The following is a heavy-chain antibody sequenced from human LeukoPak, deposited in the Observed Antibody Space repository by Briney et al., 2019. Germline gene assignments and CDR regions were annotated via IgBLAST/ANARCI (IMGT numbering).Heavy chain of an antibody. J-gene: IGHJ6*02. CDR3: ARDKLVPVSGAYYGMDV. CDR1: GGSISSGDYY. Sequence: SQTLSLTCTVSGGSISSGDYYWSWIRQPPGKGLEWIGYIYYSGSTNYNPPLKSRVTISVDTSKNQFSLKLSSVTAADTAVYYCARDKLVPVSGAYYGMDVWGQGTTVTVSS. CDR2: IYYSGST. D-gene: IGHD6-6*01. V-gene: IGHV4-30-4*01.